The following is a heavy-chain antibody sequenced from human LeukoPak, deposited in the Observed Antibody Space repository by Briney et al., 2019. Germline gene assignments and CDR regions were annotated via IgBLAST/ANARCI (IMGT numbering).Heavy chain of an antibody. J-gene: IGHJ4*02. D-gene: IGHD1/OR15-1a*01. CDR2: MSASGST. CDR3: ARRNKFRTFDY. Sequence: PSETLSLTCTVSGYSISSGYYWSWIRQPAGKGLEWIGHMSASGSTNNNPSLKSRVTMSVDTSKTQFSLNLSSVTAADTAVYYCARRNKFRTFDYWGQGTLVTVSS. CDR1: GYSISSGYY. V-gene: IGHV4-4*07.